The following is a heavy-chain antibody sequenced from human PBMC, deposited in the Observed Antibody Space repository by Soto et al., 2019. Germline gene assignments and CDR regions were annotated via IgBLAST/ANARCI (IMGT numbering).Heavy chain of an antibody. Sequence: QVQLVESGGGVVQPGRPLRLSCAASTFTLSKYAMHWVRQAPGKGLEWVAVISHDGSRKYYTDSVKGRFTISRDNSKNTLYLQMNSLRTEDTAVYYCAKDKTGDFDWFFEQWGQGTLVTVSS. CDR2: ISHDGSRK. CDR3: AKDKTGDFDWFFEQ. CDR1: TFTLSKYA. J-gene: IGHJ4*02. V-gene: IGHV3-30-3*01. D-gene: IGHD3-9*01.